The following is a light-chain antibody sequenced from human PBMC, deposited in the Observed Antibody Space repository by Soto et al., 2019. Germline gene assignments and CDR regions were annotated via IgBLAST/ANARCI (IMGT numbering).Light chain of an antibody. V-gene: IGKV3-20*01. Sequence: EIVLTQSPGTLSLSPGERATLSCRASQSVSSCYLAWYQQKPGQAPRLLIYGASSRATGIPDRFSGSGSGTDFTLTISRLEPEDFAVYYCQQYGSSPPERTFGQGTKVEIK. CDR1: QSVSSCY. CDR3: QQYGSSPPERT. J-gene: IGKJ1*01. CDR2: GAS.